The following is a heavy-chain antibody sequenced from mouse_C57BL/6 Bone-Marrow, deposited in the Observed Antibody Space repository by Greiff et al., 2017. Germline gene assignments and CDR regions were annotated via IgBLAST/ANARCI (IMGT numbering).Heavy chain of an antibody. CDR1: GYTFTSYW. Sequence: VQLQQPGAELVMPGASVKLSCKASGYTFTSYWMHWVKQRPGQGLEWIGEIDPSDSYTNYNQKFKGKSTLTVDKSSSTAYMQLSSLTSEDSAVYYCARDGYYSYYFDYWGQGTTRTVSS. V-gene: IGHV1-69*01. J-gene: IGHJ2*01. D-gene: IGHD2-3*01. CDR2: IDPSDSYT. CDR3: ARDGYYSYYFDY.